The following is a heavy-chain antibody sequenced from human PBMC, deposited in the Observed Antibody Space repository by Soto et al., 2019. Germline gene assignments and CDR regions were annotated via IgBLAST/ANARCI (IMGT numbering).Heavy chain of an antibody. V-gene: IGHV3-30-3*01. CDR3: ARDRGTAGTGEGDYYYYYGMDV. D-gene: IGHD6-13*01. Sequence: GGSLRLSCAASGFTFSSYAMHWVRQAPGKGLEWVAVISYDGSNKYYADSVKGRFTISRDNSKNTLYLQMNSLRAEDTAVYYCARDRGTAGTGEGDYYYYYGMDVWGQGTTVTVSS. J-gene: IGHJ6*02. CDR1: GFTFSSYA. CDR2: ISYDGSNK.